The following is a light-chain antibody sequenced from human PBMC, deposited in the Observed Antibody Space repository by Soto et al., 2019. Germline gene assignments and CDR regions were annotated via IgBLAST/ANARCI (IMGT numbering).Light chain of an antibody. CDR3: SSYTSISTV. Sequence: LTQPASVSGSPGQSITISCTGTSSDVGGYNYVSWYQQHPGKAPKLMIYEVSNRPSGVSNRFSGSKSGNTASLTISGLQAEDEADYYCSSYTSISTVFGGGTKVTVL. V-gene: IGLV2-14*01. CDR2: EVS. J-gene: IGLJ2*01. CDR1: SSDVGGYNY.